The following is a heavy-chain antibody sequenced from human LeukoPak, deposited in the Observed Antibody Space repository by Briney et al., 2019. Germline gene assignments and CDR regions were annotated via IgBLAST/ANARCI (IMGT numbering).Heavy chain of an antibody. CDR3: ATDSFSISSADAFDI. CDR1: GFTFSNYW. D-gene: IGHD3-3*02. Sequence: QPGGSLRLSCAASGFTFSNYWMTWVRQAPGKGLELVANINQDGSAKYYVSSVKGRFTISRDNANTSLYLQMNSLRVDGTAVYYCATDSFSISSADAFDIWGQGTMVTVSS. J-gene: IGHJ3*02. CDR2: INQDGSAK. V-gene: IGHV3-7*01.